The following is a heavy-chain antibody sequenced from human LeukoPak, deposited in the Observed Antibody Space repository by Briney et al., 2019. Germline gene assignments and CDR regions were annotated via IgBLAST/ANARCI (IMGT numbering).Heavy chain of an antibody. D-gene: IGHD2-15*01. CDR2: ISASVATT. CDR1: GFTFSSYA. J-gene: IGHJ4*02. Sequence: GGSLRLSCAASGFTFSSYAMTWVRQAPGKGLEWVSAISASVATTYYADSVKGRFTISRDNSKNTLYLQMNSLRAEDTAVYYCAKDEVVVAASFDYWGQGTLVTVSS. V-gene: IGHV3-23*01. CDR3: AKDEVVVAASFDY.